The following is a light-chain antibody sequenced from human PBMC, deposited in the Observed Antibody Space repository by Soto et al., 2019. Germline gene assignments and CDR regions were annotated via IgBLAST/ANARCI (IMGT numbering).Light chain of an antibody. V-gene: IGLV4-69*01. J-gene: IGLJ3*02. CDR2: LNSDGSH. CDR1: SGHSSYA. CDR3: QTWGTGFRV. Sequence: QSVLTQSPSASASLGASVKLTCTLSSGHSSYAIAWHQQQPEKGPRYLMNLNSDGSHSKGDGIPDRFSGSSSGAERYLTIASLQSEDEADYDCQTWGTGFRVFGGGTKLTVL.